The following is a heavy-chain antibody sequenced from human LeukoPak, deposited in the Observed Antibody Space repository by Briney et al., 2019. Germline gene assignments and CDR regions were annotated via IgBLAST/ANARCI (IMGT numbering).Heavy chain of an antibody. CDR2: ISGSGGST. D-gene: IGHD3-10*01. Sequence: PGGSLRLSCAASGFTFSSYAMSWVRQAPGKGPEWVSAISGSGGSTYYADSVKGRFTISRDNSKNTLYLQMNSLRAEDTAVYYCAKAEWGYGSGSYCIDYWGQGTLVTVSS. J-gene: IGHJ4*02. CDR1: GFTFSSYA. CDR3: AKAEWGYGSGSYCIDY. V-gene: IGHV3-23*01.